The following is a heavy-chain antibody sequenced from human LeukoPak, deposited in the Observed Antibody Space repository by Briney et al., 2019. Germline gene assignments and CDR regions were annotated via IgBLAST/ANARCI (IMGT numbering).Heavy chain of an antibody. V-gene: IGHV5-51*01. J-gene: IGHJ4*02. CDR2: IYPGDSDT. D-gene: IGHD6-13*01. Sequence: GESLKISCKGSGYSFTNYRIAWVRQMPGKGLEWMGIIYPGDSDTRYSPSFQGQVTISADKPISTAYLQWRSLKASDSAMYYCARRIAGSGVDYWGQGTQVTVSS. CDR1: GYSFTNYR. CDR3: ARRIAGSGVDY.